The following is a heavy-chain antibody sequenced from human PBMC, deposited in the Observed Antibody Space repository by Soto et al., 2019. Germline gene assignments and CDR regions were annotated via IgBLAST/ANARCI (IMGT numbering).Heavy chain of an antibody. CDR3: ARDIVVPAAYYYYGMDV. Sequence: PSETLSLTCTVSGGSISSYYCSWIRQPAGKGLEWIGRIYTSGSTNYNPSLKSRVAMSVDTSKNQFSLKLSSVTAADTAVYYCARDIVVPAAYYYYGMDVWGQGTTVTVSS. J-gene: IGHJ6*02. D-gene: IGHD2-2*01. V-gene: IGHV4-4*07. CDR1: GGSISSYY. CDR2: IYTSGST.